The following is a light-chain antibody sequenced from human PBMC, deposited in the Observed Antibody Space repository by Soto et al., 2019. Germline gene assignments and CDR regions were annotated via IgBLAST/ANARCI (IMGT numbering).Light chain of an antibody. CDR2: DGS. CDR1: QSIGTS. J-gene: IGKJ2*01. V-gene: IGKV1-5*01. CDR3: QQYDPYST. Sequence: IQMTQSPSTLSASVGDRVTIACRASQSIGTSLAWYQQKLGKAPKILISDGSALESGVPSRFSGSGSGTEFTLTISSLQADDSATYYCQQYDPYSTFGQGTKLEIK.